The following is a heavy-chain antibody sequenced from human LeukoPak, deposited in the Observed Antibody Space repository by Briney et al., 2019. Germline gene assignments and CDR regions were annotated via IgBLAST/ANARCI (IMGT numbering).Heavy chain of an antibody. CDR2: LSSSSSYI. CDR3: ASPLISATGTNI. D-gene: IGHD6-13*01. Sequence: GGSLRLFCAASGFTFNTYNMNWVRQAPGKGLEWVSSLSSSSSYIYYADSVKGRFTISRDNAKNSLYLQVSSLRDEDTAVYYCASPLISATGTNIWGQGTMVTVSS. CDR1: GFTFNTYN. V-gene: IGHV3-21*06. J-gene: IGHJ3*02.